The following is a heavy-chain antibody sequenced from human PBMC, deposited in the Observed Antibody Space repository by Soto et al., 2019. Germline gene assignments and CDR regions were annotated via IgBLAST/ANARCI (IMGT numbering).Heavy chain of an antibody. CDR1: GLTFSNHW. D-gene: IGHD3-3*01. CDR2: INHDGRET. J-gene: IGHJ4*02. CDR3: ASRPSADKYYGVFDY. Sequence: PGGSLRLSCEASGLTFSNHWMTWLRQAPGKGLEWVANINHDGRETSYVDSVKGRFTISRDNAKNALPLQMNNLRAEDTAVYFCASRPSADKYYGVFDYWGQGALVTVSS. V-gene: IGHV3-7*03.